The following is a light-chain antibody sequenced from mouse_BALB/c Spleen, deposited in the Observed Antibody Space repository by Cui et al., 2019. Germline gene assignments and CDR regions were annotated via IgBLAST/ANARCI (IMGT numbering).Light chain of an antibody. CDR2: DGT. CDR3: VQYAQFPWT. Sequence: DIPMTQSPSPMSVPLGDTVSITRYASQGISSNIGWLQQKPWKSFKGLIYDGTNMEDGVPRRFSGSGSGADYSLTISSLESEDFADYYCVQYAQFPWTFGGGTKLEIK. J-gene: IGKJ1*01. V-gene: IGKV14-100*01. CDR1: QGISSN.